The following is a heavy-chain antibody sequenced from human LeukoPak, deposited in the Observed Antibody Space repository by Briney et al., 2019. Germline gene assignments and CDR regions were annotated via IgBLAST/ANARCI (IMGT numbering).Heavy chain of an antibody. D-gene: IGHD1-26*01. Sequence: GGSLRLSCAASGFTFSSYAMHWVRQAPGKGLEWVAFIRFDGSNIQYADSVKGRFTISRDNSQNTLHLQMNGLRAEDTAIYYCAKDLGLSVGSTPFDHWGQGTLVTVSS. CDR2: IRFDGSNI. J-gene: IGHJ4*02. V-gene: IGHV3-30*02. CDR1: GFTFSSYA. CDR3: AKDLGLSVGSTPFDH.